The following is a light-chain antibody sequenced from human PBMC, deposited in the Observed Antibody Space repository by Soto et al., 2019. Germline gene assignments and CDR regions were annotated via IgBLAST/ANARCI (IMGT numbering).Light chain of an antibody. Sequence: SALTQPPSASGSPGQSVTISCTGTNSDVGAYNYVSWYQQQPGKAPKLIIYEVSQRPSGVPDRFSGSKSGNTASLTVSGLQAEDEADYYCSSNAGSSTLFGGGTKLTVL. CDR3: SSNAGSSTL. V-gene: IGLV2-8*01. CDR2: EVS. CDR1: NSDVGAYNY. J-gene: IGLJ2*01.